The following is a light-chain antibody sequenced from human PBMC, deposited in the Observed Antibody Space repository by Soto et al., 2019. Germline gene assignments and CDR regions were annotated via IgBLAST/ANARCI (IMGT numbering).Light chain of an antibody. V-gene: IGKV3-15*01. CDR3: QHYNNLWG. J-gene: IGKJ4*01. Sequence: EIVMTQSPATLSVSPGERVTLSCRASQSVRSNLAWYQQKPGQVPRVLIYGASTRAIGIPGRFSGSGSGTEFTLTISGLQSEDFAVYYCQHYNNLWGFGGGTKVEIK. CDR2: GAS. CDR1: QSVRSN.